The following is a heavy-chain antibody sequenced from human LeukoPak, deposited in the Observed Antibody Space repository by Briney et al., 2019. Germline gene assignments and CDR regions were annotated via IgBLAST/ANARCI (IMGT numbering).Heavy chain of an antibody. D-gene: IGHD5-18*01. CDR2: ISNDGSDT. Sequence: GGSLRLSCVASGFTFNRHGIHWVRQAPGKGLEWVAVISNDGSDTIYGDSVKGRFTVSRENSRNTLYLQMNSLRIEDTSVYYCVKGLIDSPMSFALDYWGQGTLVTVSS. CDR3: VKGLIDSPMSFALDY. V-gene: IGHV3-30*18. J-gene: IGHJ4*02. CDR1: GFTFNRHG.